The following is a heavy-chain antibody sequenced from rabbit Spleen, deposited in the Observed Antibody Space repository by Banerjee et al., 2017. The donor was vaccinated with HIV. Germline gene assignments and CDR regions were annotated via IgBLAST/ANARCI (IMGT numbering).Heavy chain of an antibody. V-gene: IGHV1S45*01. J-gene: IGHJ4*01. CDR1: GLTISSSYW. D-gene: IGHD1-1*01. Sequence: QEQLEEYGGGLVQPEGSLTLTCNASGLTISSSYWLCWVRQAPGKGLEWIGFIYTGNGKNYYASWAKGRFTISKTSSTTVTLQVTSLTAADTATYFCTRDDGSGHYIDGYFNLWGQGTLVTVS. CDR2: IYTGNGKN. CDR3: TRDDGSGHYIDGYFNL.